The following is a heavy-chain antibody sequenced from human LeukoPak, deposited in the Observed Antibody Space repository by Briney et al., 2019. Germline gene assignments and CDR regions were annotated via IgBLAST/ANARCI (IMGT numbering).Heavy chain of an antibody. Sequence: GRSLRLSCAASGFTFSSYGMHWVRQAPGKGLEWVAVIWYDGSNKYYADSVKGRFTISRDNSKNTLYLQMNSLRAEDTAVYYCARDGRGYSYGTDYWGQGTLATVSS. J-gene: IGHJ4*02. CDR3: ARDGRGYSYGTDY. CDR2: IWYDGSNK. V-gene: IGHV3-33*01. D-gene: IGHD5-18*01. CDR1: GFTFSSYG.